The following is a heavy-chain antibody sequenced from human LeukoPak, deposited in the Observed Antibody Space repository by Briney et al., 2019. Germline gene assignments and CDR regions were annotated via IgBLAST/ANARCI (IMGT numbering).Heavy chain of an antibody. CDR3: ARDRAVTQDWVEFDP. CDR2: IRDSGET. CDR1: GFSVSNYY. V-gene: IGHV3-66*03. D-gene: IGHD4-17*01. Sequence: GGSLRLSCAGSGFSVSNYYMSWVRQAPGKGLERVSLIRDSGETFYADSVKGRFTISRDNSNNTMYLQMNRLRVEDTAVYFCARDRAVTQDWVEFDPWGQGTLVTVSS. J-gene: IGHJ5*02.